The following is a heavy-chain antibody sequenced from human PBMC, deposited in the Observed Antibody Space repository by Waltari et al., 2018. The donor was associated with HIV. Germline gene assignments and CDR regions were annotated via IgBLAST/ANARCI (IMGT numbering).Heavy chain of an antibody. D-gene: IGHD3-10*01. CDR1: GGSFSGSY. Sequence: QVQLQQWGAGLLTPSETLSLTCAVYGGSFSGSYCSWIRQPPGKGLEWIGEINHSGSTNYNPSLKSRVTISVDTSKNQFSLKLSSVTAADTAVYYCARWVYYGSDVRDIWGQGTMVTVSS. CDR3: ARWVYYGSDVRDI. V-gene: IGHV4-34*01. CDR2: INHSGST. J-gene: IGHJ3*02.